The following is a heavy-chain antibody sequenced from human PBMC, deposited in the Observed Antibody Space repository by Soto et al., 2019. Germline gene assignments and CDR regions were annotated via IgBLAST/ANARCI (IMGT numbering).Heavy chain of an antibody. CDR1: GFTFSSYG. J-gene: IGHJ4*02. CDR3: AKARIQLWSFAY. CDR2: ISYDGSNK. Sequence: QVQLVESGGGVVQPGRSLRLSCAASGFTFSSYGMHWVRQAPGKGLEWVAVISYDGSNKYYADSVKGRFTISRDNSKNTLYLQMNSLRAEDTAVYYCAKARIQLWSFAYWGQGTLVTVSS. V-gene: IGHV3-30*18. D-gene: IGHD5-18*01.